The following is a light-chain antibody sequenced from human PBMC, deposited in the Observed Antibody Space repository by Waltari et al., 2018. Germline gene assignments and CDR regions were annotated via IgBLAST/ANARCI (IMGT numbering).Light chain of an antibody. V-gene: IGLV2-11*01. CDR2: DVT. Sequence: QAALTQPRSVSGSRGQSVTISCTGTSSDIGGYDYVSWYQQRPGTAPRLMIYDVTKRASRLSHLFSGSKSGNTASVTISGLQPEDEADYWCSLYVRGDTFFFGGGTRLTVL. J-gene: IGLJ7*01. CDR1: SSDIGGYDY. CDR3: SLYVRGDTFF.